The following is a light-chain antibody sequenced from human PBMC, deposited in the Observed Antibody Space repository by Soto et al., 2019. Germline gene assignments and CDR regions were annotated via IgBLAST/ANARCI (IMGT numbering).Light chain of an antibody. Sequence: IVVKNSPATLSVSKGERATLSSRASQSVSSNLAWYQQKPGQAPRLLIYGASTRATGIPARFSGSGSGTDFTLTIRSLQSEDFAVYYCQQYNNWPRTFGQGTNVDI. CDR2: GAS. V-gene: IGKV3D-15*01. CDR3: QQYNNWPRT. J-gene: IGKJ1*01. CDR1: QSVSSN.